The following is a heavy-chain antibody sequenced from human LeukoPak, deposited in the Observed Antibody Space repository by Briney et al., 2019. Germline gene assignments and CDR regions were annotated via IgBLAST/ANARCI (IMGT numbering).Heavy chain of an antibody. CDR1: GGSISSYY. CDR2: IYYSGST. J-gene: IGHJ5*02. CDR3: ARGPRTFFKFGWFDP. V-gene: IGHV4-59*01. D-gene: IGHD2/OR15-2a*01. Sequence: SETLSLTCTVSGGSISSYYWSWIRQPPGKGLEWIGYIYYSGSTNYNPSLKSRVTISVDTSKNQFSLKLSSVTAADTAVYYCARGPRTFFKFGWFDPWGQGTLVTVSS.